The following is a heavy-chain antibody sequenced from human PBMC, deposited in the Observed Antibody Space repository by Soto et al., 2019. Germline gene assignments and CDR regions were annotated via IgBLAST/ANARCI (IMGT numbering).Heavy chain of an antibody. CDR3: ARVANSSGWLGNWFDP. CDR2: ISYDGSNK. J-gene: IGHJ5*02. V-gene: IGHV3-30-3*01. D-gene: IGHD6-19*01. CDR1: GFTFSSYA. Sequence: QVQLVESGGGVVQPGRSLRLSCAASGFTFSSYAMHWVRQAPGKGLEWVAVISYDGSNKYYADSVKGRFTISRDNSKNTLYLQMNSLRAEDTAVYYCARVANSSGWLGNWFDPWGQGTLVTVSS.